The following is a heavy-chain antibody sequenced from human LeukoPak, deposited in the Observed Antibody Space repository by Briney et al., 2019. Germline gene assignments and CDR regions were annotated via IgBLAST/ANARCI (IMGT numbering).Heavy chain of an antibody. Sequence: PGGSLRLSCAASGFTFSSYSMNWVRQAPGKGLEWVSSISSSSYIYYADSVKGRFTISRDNAKNSLYLQMNSLRAEDTAVYYCARKGYDFWSGYYQALDVWGKGTTVTVSS. V-gene: IGHV3-21*01. CDR1: GFTFSSYS. CDR2: ISSSSYI. CDR3: ARKGYDFWSGYYQALDV. D-gene: IGHD3-3*01. J-gene: IGHJ6*04.